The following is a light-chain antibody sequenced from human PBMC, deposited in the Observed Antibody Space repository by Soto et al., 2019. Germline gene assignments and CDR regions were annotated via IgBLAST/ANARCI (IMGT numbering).Light chain of an antibody. CDR2: GAS. V-gene: IGKV3-15*01. CDR1: QSVSSK. Sequence: EIVMTQSPATLSVSPGERATLSCRASQSVSSKLAWYQQKPGQAPRVLIYGASTRATGIPARFSGSGSGTEFTLTISSLQIVDFAVYYCQHYNDWPPTWTFGQGTRVEIK. CDR3: QHYNDWPPTWT. J-gene: IGKJ1*01.